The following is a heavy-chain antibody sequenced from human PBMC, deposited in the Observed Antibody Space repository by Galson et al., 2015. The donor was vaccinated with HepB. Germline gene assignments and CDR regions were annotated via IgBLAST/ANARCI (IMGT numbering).Heavy chain of an antibody. J-gene: IGHJ2*01. CDR3: ARGLKMPTVAQRYNWYFDL. V-gene: IGHV3-33*01. CDR1: GFTFSSYG. CDR2: MRYDGSNK. D-gene: IGHD4-23*01. Sequence: SLRLSCAASGFTFSSYGMHWVRQAPGKGLEWVAVMRYDGSNKYYADSVKGRFTISRDNSKNTLYLQINSLRAEDTAVYYCARGLKMPTVAQRYNWYFDLWGRGTLVTVSS.